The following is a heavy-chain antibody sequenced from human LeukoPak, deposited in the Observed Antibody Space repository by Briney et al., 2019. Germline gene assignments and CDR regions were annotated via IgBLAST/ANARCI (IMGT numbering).Heavy chain of an antibody. CDR3: AIQLGDFWSGYSFDY. Sequence: PGGSLRLSCAASGSTFSSYAMSWVRQAPGKGLEWVANIKQDGSEKYYVDSVKGRFTISRDNAKNSLYLQMNSLRAEDTAVYYCAIQLGDFWSGYSFDYWGQGTLVTVSS. CDR1: GSTFSSYA. CDR2: IKQDGSEK. J-gene: IGHJ4*02. D-gene: IGHD3-3*01. V-gene: IGHV3-7*01.